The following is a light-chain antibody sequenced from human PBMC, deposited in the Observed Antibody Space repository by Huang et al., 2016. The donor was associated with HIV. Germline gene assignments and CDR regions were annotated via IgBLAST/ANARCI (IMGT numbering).Light chain of an antibody. V-gene: IGKV1-33*01. CDR3: QQYDSLLT. CDR2: DAS. Sequence: DIQMTQTPSSLSASVRDRVTITCQSRQDISNCLNWYQQKPGKAPKLLIYDASNMETGVATRFSGSGSGTDFTFTITSLQPEDIATYYCQQYDSLLTFGGGTKVEIK. J-gene: IGKJ4*01. CDR1: QDISNC.